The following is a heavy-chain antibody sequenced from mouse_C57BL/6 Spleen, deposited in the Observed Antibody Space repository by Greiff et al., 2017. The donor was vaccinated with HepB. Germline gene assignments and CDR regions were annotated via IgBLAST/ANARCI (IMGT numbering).Heavy chain of an antibody. CDR3: ARFTTVVARYFDV. CDR2: IDPSDSET. CDR1: GYTFTSYW. Sequence: QVQLQQPGAELVRPGSSVKLSCKVSGYTFTSYWMHWVKQRPIQGLEWIGNIDPSDSETHYNQKFKDKATLTVDKSSSTAYMQLSSLTSEDSAVYYCARFTTVVARYFDVWGTGTTVTVSS. V-gene: IGHV1-52*01. D-gene: IGHD1-1*01. J-gene: IGHJ1*03.